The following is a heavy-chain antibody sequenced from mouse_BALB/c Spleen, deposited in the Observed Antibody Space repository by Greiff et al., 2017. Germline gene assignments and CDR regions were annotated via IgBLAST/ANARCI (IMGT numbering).Heavy chain of an antibody. CDR2: IYPGSGNT. Sequence: QVQLQQSGAELARPGASVKLSCKASGYTFTDYYINWVQQRTGQGLEWIGEIYPGSGNTYYNEKFKGKATLTADKSSSTAYMQLSSLTSEDSAVYFCARTPSYGNYRVYAMDYWGQGTSVTVSS. CDR3: ARTPSYGNYRVYAMDY. V-gene: IGHV1-77*01. J-gene: IGHJ4*01. CDR1: GYTFTDYY. D-gene: IGHD2-10*02.